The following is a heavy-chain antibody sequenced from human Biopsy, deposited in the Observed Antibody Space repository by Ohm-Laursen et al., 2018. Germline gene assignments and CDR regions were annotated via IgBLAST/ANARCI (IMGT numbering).Heavy chain of an antibody. CDR3: ARDYDTSGYYYVS. J-gene: IGHJ5*02. V-gene: IGHV4-39*01. CDR2: IFYRGST. Sequence: GTLSLTCTVPGGSISNNNYYWGWIRQPPGKGLEWIGSIFYRGSTHYKPSLKSRVNISVETSKNQFSLKLNSVTAADTAVYYCARDYDTSGYYYVSWGQGTLVTVSS. CDR1: GGSISNNNYY. D-gene: IGHD3-22*01.